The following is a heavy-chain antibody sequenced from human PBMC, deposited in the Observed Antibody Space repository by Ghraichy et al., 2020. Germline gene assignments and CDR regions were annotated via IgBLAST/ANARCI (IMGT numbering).Heavy chain of an antibody. Sequence: GGSLRLSCAASGFTFSSYWMHWVRQAPGKGLVWVSRLNSDASSTSYADSVKGRFTISRDNAKNTQYLQMNSLRAEDTAVYYCVRTRVGAPFDYWGQGTLVTVSS. J-gene: IGHJ4*02. CDR1: GFTFSSYW. D-gene: IGHD1-26*01. V-gene: IGHV3-74*01. CDR3: VRTRVGAPFDY. CDR2: LNSDASST.